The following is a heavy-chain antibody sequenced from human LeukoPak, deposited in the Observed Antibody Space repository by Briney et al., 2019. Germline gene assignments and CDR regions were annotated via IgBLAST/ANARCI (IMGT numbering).Heavy chain of an antibody. CDR1: GYTFTGYY. CDR3: ARGICTNGVCYRNWFDP. CDR2: INPNSGGT. J-gene: IGHJ5*02. V-gene: IGHV1-2*06. D-gene: IGHD2-8*01. Sequence: ASVKVSCKASGYTFTGYYMHWVRQAPGQGLEWMGRINPNSGGTNYAQKFQGRVTMTRDTSISTAYMELSRLRSDDTAVYYCARGICTNGVCYRNWFDPWGQGTLVTVSS.